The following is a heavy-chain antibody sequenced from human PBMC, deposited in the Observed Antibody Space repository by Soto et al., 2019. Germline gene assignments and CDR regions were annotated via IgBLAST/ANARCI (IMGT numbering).Heavy chain of an antibody. Sequence: ASVKVSCKASGYTFTSYAMHWVRQAPGQRLEWMGWINAGNGNTKYSQKFQGRVTITRDTSASTAYLQWSSLKASDTAMYYCARDSYYTSGNYFTYYTYAMDVWGQGTTVTVSS. CDR3: ARDSYYTSGNYFTYYTYAMDV. D-gene: IGHD3-10*01. J-gene: IGHJ6*02. CDR1: GYTFTSYA. CDR2: INAGNGNT. V-gene: IGHV1-3*01.